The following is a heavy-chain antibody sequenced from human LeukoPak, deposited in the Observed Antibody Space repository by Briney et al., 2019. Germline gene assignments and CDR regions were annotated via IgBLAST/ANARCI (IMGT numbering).Heavy chain of an antibody. J-gene: IGHJ4*02. CDR2: ISNDGSNG. D-gene: IGHD4-17*01. CDR3: ARAFSTTAFDY. V-gene: IGHV3-30*04. Sequence: GGSLRLSGAASRFIFSSYAMNGVGQAPGKGLEWVAVISNDGSNGYYADSVKGRFTISRDNSKNTLYLQMNILRAEDTAVYYCARAFSTTAFDYWGQGTLVTVSS. CDR1: RFIFSSYA.